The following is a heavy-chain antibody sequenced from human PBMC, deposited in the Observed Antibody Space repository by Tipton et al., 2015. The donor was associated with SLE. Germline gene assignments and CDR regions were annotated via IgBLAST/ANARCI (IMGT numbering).Heavy chain of an antibody. Sequence: TLSLTCSVSGDSMSSYYWSWVRQPPEKGLEWIGYMSSSGTTNHNASLKSRVTMSVDTSQNQFSLWLSSVTAADTAVYYCARGGSRGFDYWGQGTLVTVSS. V-gene: IGHV4-59*07. CDR2: MSSSGTT. J-gene: IGHJ4*02. CDR1: GDSMSSYY. D-gene: IGHD3-10*01. CDR3: ARGGSRGFDY.